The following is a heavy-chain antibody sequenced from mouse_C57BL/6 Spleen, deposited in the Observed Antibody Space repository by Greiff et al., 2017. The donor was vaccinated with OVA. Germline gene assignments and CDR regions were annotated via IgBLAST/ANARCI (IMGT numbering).Heavy chain of an antibody. CDR3: AIGTRRDY. J-gene: IGHJ2*01. V-gene: IGHV1-74*01. D-gene: IGHD2-14*01. Sequence: QVQLKQPGAELVKPGASVKVSCKASGYTFTSYWMHWVKQRPGQGLEWIGRIHPSDSDTNYNQKFKGKATLTVDKDASTDDMQHSSRTAEDSAVYYCAIGTRRDYWGKGTTLTVSS. CDR1: GYTFTSYW. CDR2: IHPSDSDT.